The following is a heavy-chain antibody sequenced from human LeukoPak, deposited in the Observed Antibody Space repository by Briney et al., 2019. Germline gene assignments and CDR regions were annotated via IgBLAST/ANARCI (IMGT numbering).Heavy chain of an antibody. V-gene: IGHV3-7*01. CDR3: ARVGYGDYLGRRLRDYYYYYYMDV. CDR1: GFTFSSYW. D-gene: IGHD4-17*01. Sequence: PGGSLRLSCAASGFTFSSYWMSWVRQAPGKGLEWVANIKQDGSEKYYVDSVKGRFTISRDNAKNSLYLQMNSLRAEDTAVYYCARVGYGDYLGRRLRDYYYYYYMDVWGKGTTVTISS. J-gene: IGHJ6*03. CDR2: IKQDGSEK.